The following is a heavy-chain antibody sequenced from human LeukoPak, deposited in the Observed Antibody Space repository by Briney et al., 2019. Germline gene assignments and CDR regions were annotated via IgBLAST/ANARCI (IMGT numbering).Heavy chain of an antibody. Sequence: SQTLSLTCAISGDSVSSNSGVWAWIRQSPSRGFEWLGRTFYRSKWYNHYAVSVKSRITINPDTSKNQFSLQLNSVTPEDTAVYYCAREAAAGWVDYWGQGTLVTVSS. CDR1: GDSVSSNSGV. CDR3: AREAAAGWVDY. CDR2: TFYRSKWYN. D-gene: IGHD6-13*01. J-gene: IGHJ4*02. V-gene: IGHV6-1*01.